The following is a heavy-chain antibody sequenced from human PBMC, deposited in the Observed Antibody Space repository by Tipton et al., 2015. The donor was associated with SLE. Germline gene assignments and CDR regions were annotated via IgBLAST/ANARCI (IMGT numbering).Heavy chain of an antibody. CDR1: GGSISSGGYY. V-gene: IGHV4-31*03. CDR2: IYYSGST. D-gene: IGHD3-3*01. CDR3: ARHAFGVVIIPVGAFDI. Sequence: TLSLTCTVSGGSISSGGYYWSWIRQHPGKGLEWIGYIYYSGSTYYNPSLKSRVTISVDTSKNQFSLKLSSVTAADTAVYYCARHAFGVVIIPVGAFDIWGQGTMVTVSS. J-gene: IGHJ3*02.